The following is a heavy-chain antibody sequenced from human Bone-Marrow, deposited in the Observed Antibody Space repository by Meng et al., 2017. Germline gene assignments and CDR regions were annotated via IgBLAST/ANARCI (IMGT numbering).Heavy chain of an antibody. Sequence: QVQVVGCGGGLVKPGGSLRLSCAASGFNFSDYYMRWIRQAPGKGLEWVSYISSSGSTIYHADSVKGRFTISRDNAKNSPHLQMNSLRAEDTAVYYCARQLGATDYWGQGTLVTVSS. CDR2: ISSSGSTI. V-gene: IGHV3-11*01. CDR3: ARQLGATDY. CDR1: GFNFSDYY. J-gene: IGHJ4*02. D-gene: IGHD1-26*01.